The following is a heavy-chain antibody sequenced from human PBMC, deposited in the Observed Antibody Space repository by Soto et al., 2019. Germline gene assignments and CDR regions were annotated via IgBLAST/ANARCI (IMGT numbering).Heavy chain of an antibody. Sequence: GASVKVSSKASGYTFTSYYLQWVRQAPGQGLEWMGIINPSGGSTSYAQKFQGRVTMTRDTSTSTVYMELSSLRSEDTAVYYCARDGRSSWYGKYFQHWGQGTLVTVSS. V-gene: IGHV1-46*01. CDR1: GYTFTSYY. D-gene: IGHD6-13*01. J-gene: IGHJ1*01. CDR3: ARDGRSSWYGKYFQH. CDR2: INPSGGST.